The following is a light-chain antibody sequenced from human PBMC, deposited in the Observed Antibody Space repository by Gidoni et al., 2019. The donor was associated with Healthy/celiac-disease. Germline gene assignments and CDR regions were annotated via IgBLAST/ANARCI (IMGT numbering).Light chain of an antibody. CDR1: QSVSSY. Sequence: EIVLTQSPATLSLSPGERATLSCRASQSVSSYLAWYQQKPGQAPRLLIYDASHRATGIPARFSGGGSGTDFTLTISSLEPEDFAVYYCQQRSNWPWTFGQGTKVEIK. J-gene: IGKJ1*01. CDR3: QQRSNWPWT. CDR2: DAS. V-gene: IGKV3-11*01.